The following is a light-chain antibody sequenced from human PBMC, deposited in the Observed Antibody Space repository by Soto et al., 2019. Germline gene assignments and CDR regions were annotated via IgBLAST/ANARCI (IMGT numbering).Light chain of an antibody. J-gene: IGKJ2*01. CDR3: QQRSNWPPEYT. CDR2: DVS. V-gene: IGKV3-11*01. CDR1: QSIGSF. Sequence: EIVLTQSPATLPLSPGERVSLSCRASQSIGSFLAWYQHKPGQAPRLLIYDVSTRATGVPARFSGSGSGANFTLTISSLELEDFAVYYCQQRSNWPPEYTFGQGTKLEIK.